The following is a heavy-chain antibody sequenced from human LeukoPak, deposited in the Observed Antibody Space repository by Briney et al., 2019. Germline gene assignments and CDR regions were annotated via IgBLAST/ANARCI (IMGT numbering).Heavy chain of an antibody. CDR3: ARGATAWVHVDY. V-gene: IGHV4-59*01. CDR1: VGSLSSSY. Sequence: PPETLSLTCALPVGSLSSSYSRWVRQPPGKGLEWIGYIYYTGSTSYNPSLKSRVTMSLDTSKNQFSLKLSSVTAAATAVYYCARGATAWVHVDYWGQGTLVTVSS. D-gene: IGHD1-26*01. J-gene: IGHJ4*02. CDR2: IYYTGST.